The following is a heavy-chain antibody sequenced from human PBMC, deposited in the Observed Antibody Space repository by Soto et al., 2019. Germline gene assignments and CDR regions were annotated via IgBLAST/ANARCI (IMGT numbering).Heavy chain of an antibody. CDR3: ARDRTVAYYYDSSGYNPTFDY. J-gene: IGHJ4*02. CDR1: GGTFSSYA. Sequence: QVQLVQSGAEVKKPGSSVKVSCKASGGTFSSYAISWVRQAPGQGLEWMGGIIPIFGTANYAQKFQGRVTITADESTSTAYLELRSLSSEDTAVYYCARDRTVAYYYDSSGYNPTFDYWGQGTLVTVSS. D-gene: IGHD3-22*01. CDR2: IIPIFGTA. V-gene: IGHV1-69*01.